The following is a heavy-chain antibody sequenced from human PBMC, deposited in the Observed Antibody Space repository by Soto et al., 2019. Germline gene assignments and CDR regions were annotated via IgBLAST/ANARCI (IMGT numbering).Heavy chain of an antibody. CDR2: IDPSDSQT. CDR1: GYSFAGYW. D-gene: IGHD3-22*01. Sequence: GESLKIACKGSGYSFAGYWITWVRQKPGKGLELMGRIDPSDSQTYYSPSFRGHVTISVTKSITTVFLQWSSLRASDTAMYYCARQIYDSDTGPNFQYYFDPWGQGTPVTVSS. CDR3: ARQIYDSDTGPNFQYYFDP. J-gene: IGHJ4*02. V-gene: IGHV5-10-1*01.